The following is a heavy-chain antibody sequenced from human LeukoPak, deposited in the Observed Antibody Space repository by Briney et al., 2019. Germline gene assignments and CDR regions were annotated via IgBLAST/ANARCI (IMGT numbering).Heavy chain of an antibody. J-gene: IGHJ4*02. V-gene: IGHV3-48*03. CDR2: ISSSGSDI. D-gene: IGHD6-6*01. CDR3: AIRGVSSNSLFDH. CDR1: GFTFSSYE. Sequence: PGGSLRLSCAASGFTFSSYEMNWVRQAPGKGLEWVSYISSSGSDIYYADSVKGRFIISRDNSRDTLYLQMNSLRAEDTAVYYCAIRGVSSNSLFDHWGQGTLVTVSS.